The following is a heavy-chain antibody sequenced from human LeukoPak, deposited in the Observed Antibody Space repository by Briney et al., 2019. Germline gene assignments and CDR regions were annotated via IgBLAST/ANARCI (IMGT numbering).Heavy chain of an antibody. D-gene: IGHD6-13*01. CDR2: ISYDGSNK. V-gene: IGHV3-30-3*02. J-gene: IGHJ6*02. CDR3: AKYKGAALYYHYGMDV. Sequence: PGGSLRLSCAASGFSFRNYGMHWVRQAPGKGLEWVAVISYDGSNKYYADSVKGRFTISRDNSKNTLYLQMNSLRAEDTAVYYCAKYKGAALYYHYGMDVWGQGTTVIVSS. CDR1: GFSFRNYG.